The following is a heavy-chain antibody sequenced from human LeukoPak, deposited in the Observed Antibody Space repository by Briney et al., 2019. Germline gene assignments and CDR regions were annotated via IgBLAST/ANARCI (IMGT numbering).Heavy chain of an antibody. CDR1: GGSISSGSYY. CDR3: ARGMAAAGNNWFDP. Sequence: SQTLSLTCTVSGGSISSGSYYWSWIRQPPWKGLDWIGYIFYSGSTNYNPSLKSRVSISVDTSINQFSLKLRSVTAADTAVYYCARGMAAAGNNWFDPWGQGTLVTVSS. J-gene: IGHJ5*02. V-gene: IGHV4-61*01. D-gene: IGHD6-13*01. CDR2: IFYSGST.